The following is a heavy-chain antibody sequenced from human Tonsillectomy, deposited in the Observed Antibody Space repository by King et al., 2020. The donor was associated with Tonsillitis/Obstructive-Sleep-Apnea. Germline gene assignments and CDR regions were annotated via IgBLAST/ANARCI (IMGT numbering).Heavy chain of an antibody. CDR3: ARDPFYCTGGVCTM. J-gene: IGHJ4*02. CDR1: GYTFTGYY. CDR2: INPNSGGT. D-gene: IGHD2-8*02. V-gene: IGHV1-2*06. Sequence: VQLVESGAEVKKPGASVKVSCKASGYTFTGYYMHLVRQAPGQGLEWMGRINPNSGGTNYAQKFQGRVTMTRDTSISTAYMELSRLRSDDTAVYYCARDPFYCTGGVCTMWGQGTLVTVSS.